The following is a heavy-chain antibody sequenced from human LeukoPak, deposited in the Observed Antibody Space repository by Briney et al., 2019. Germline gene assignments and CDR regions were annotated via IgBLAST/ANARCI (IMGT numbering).Heavy chain of an antibody. Sequence: SQTLSLTCAVSGGSISSGGYSWSWIRQPPGKGLEWIGYIYYSGSTYYNPSLKSRVTISVDTSKNQFSLKLSSVTAADTAVYYCATEAYYSGYARRGSNFDYWGQGTLVTVSS. V-gene: IGHV4-30-2*05. CDR3: ATEAYYSGYARRGSNFDY. CDR1: GGSISSGGYS. D-gene: IGHD5-12*01. J-gene: IGHJ4*02. CDR2: IYYSGST.